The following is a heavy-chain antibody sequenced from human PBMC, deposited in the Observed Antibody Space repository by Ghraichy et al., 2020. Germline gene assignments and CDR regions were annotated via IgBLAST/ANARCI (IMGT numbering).Heavy chain of an antibody. CDR3: ARHRGDYAPWDY. D-gene: IGHD4-17*01. Sequence: GGAVSSSGYYWGWIRQPPGKGLEWIGSIYHSGTTYYNPSLKSRVTISVDTSKNQFSLKLSSVTAADTAVYYCARHRGDYAPWDYWGQGTLVTVSS. CDR2: IYHSGTT. J-gene: IGHJ4*02. CDR1: GGAVSSSGYY. V-gene: IGHV4-39*01.